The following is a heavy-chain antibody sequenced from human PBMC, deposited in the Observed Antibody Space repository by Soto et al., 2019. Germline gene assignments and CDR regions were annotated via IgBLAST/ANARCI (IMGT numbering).Heavy chain of an antibody. J-gene: IGHJ4*02. V-gene: IGHV1-69*05. CDR1: GGTFSSYA. CDR3: ARRGIVEDYFDY. D-gene: IGHD3-16*01. Sequence: SVKVSCKASGGTFSSYAISWVRQAPGQGLEWMGWIIPNCGTTNYAQKFQGRVTITRDTSISTAYMELSSLRSEDTAVYYCARRGIVEDYFDYWGQGTLVTVSS. CDR2: IIPNCGTT.